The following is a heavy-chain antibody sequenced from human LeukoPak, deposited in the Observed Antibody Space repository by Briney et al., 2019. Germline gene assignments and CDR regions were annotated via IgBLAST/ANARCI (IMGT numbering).Heavy chain of an antibody. Sequence: SETLFLTCSVFGSSFNTYYWSWIRQPAGKGLEWIGRIHTSGSADYSPSLQSRVTISVDMSKKEFSLKLTPVTAADTAVYYCARDIVYLIDEDYGWGQGILVTVSS. D-gene: IGHD4-17*01. J-gene: IGHJ4*02. CDR3: ARDIVYLIDEDYG. CDR2: IHTSGSA. CDR1: GSSFNTYY. V-gene: IGHV4-4*07.